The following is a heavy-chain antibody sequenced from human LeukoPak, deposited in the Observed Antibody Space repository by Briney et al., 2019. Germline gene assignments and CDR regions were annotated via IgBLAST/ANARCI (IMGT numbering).Heavy chain of an antibody. V-gene: IGHV3-23*01. CDR1: GITLSNYG. J-gene: IGHJ4*02. D-gene: IGHD3-22*01. CDR2: ISDSAGRT. CDR3: AKRGVVIRVILVGFHKEAYYFDS. Sequence: GGSLRLSCAVSGITLSNYGMSWVRQAPGKGLERVAGISDSAGRTKYADSVKGRFTISRDNPKNTLYLQMNSLRAEDTAVYFCAKRGVVIRVILVGFHKEAYYFDSWGQGALVTVSS.